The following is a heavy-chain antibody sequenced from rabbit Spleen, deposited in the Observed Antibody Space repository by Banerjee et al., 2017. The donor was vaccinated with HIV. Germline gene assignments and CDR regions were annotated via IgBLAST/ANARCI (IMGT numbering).Heavy chain of an antibody. CDR2: IAGSSSGFT. CDR3: ARDTGSSFSSYGMDL. J-gene: IGHJ6*01. D-gene: IGHD8-1*01. Sequence: QSLEESGGGLVQPEGSLALTCKASGFSFSSSDYICWVRQAPGKGLEWISCIAGSSSGFTYSATWAKGRFTCSKTSSTTVTLQMTSLTVAHTATYFCARDTGSSFSSYGMDLWGPGTLVTVS. CDR1: GFSFSSSDY. V-gene: IGHV1S40*01.